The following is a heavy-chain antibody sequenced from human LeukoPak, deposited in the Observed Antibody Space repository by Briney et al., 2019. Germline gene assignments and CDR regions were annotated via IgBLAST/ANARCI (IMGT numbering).Heavy chain of an antibody. J-gene: IGHJ4*02. Sequence: PSETLSLTCAVYGGSFSGYYWSWIRQSPGKGLEWIGTIYYTRTTYYNPSLNSRVTISLDTSQNQFSLKLNSVTAADTAVYYCARHVSSMVRGLMYFDYWGQGTLVTVSS. V-gene: IGHV4-34*01. CDR1: GGSFSGYY. CDR3: ARHVSSMVRGLMYFDY. CDR2: IYYTRTT. D-gene: IGHD3-10*01.